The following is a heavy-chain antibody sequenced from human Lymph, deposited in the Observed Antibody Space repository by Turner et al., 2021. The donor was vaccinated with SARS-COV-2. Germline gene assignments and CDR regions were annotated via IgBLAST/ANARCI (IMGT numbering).Heavy chain of an antibody. Sequence: QVQLVESGGCLVNPGGSLSLSCASSGFTFSAYFMSWIRQDPGKGLEWVSYISSSSTDTNYADYVKGRFTISRDNAKNSLDLQMNSLRAEDTAVYYCARPGGPYYYYGMDVWGQGTTVTVSS. D-gene: IGHD3-16*01. CDR1: GFTFSAYF. CDR2: ISSSSTDT. CDR3: ARPGGPYYYYGMDV. J-gene: IGHJ6*02. V-gene: IGHV3-11*06.